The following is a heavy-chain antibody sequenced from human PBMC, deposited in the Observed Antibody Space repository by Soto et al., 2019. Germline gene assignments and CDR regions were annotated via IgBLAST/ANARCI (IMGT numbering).Heavy chain of an antibody. CDR1: GGSISSSNW. D-gene: IGHD2-15*01. J-gene: IGHJ6*02. Sequence: QVQLQESGPGLVKPSGTLSLTCAVSGGSISSSNWWSWVRQPPGKGLEWIGEIYHSASTNYNPSLKSRVTISVDKSKNQFSLKLRSVTAADTAVYYCARAGCSGGSCYSSGMDVWGQGTTVTVSS. V-gene: IGHV4-4*02. CDR2: IYHSAST. CDR3: ARAGCSGGSCYSSGMDV.